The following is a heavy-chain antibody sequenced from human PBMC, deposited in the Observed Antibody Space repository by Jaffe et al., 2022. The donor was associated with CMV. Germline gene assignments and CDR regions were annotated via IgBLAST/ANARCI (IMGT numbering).Heavy chain of an antibody. V-gene: IGHV4-39*01. J-gene: IGHJ5*02. Sequence: QLQLQESGPGLVKPSETLSLTCTVSGGSISSSSYYWGWIRQPPGKGLEWIGSIYYSGSTYYNPSLKSRVTISVDTSKNQFSLKLSSVTAADTAVYYCARHGPDLPSIVGATGRDWFDPWGQGTLVTVSS. CDR2: IYYSGST. D-gene: IGHD1-26*01. CDR1: GGSISSSSYY. CDR3: ARHGPDLPSIVGATGRDWFDP.